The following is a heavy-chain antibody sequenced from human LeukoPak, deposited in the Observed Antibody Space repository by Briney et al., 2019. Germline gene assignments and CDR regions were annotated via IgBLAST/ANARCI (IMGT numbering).Heavy chain of an antibody. CDR2: IIPILGIA. V-gene: IGHV1-69*04. Sequence: AASVKVSCKASGGTFSSYAISWVRQAPGQGLEWMGRIIPILGIANYAQKFQGRVTITADKSTSTAYMELSSLRSDDTAVYYRARGLYSSSSLDFDYWGQGTLVTVSS. CDR1: GGTFSSYA. D-gene: IGHD6-6*01. J-gene: IGHJ4*02. CDR3: ARGLYSSSSLDFDY.